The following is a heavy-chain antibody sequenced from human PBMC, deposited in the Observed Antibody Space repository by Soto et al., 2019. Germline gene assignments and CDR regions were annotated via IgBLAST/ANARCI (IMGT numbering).Heavy chain of an antibody. Sequence: GGSLRLSCSASGFTFSSYAMHWVRQAPGKGLEYVSSISTNGGSTHYADSVKGRFTISRDNSKNTQYLQMSSLRADDTAVYYCVKGGYYYDSSRYYPFNYSAQGTLVTVSS. CDR3: VKGGYYYDSSRYYPFNY. D-gene: IGHD3-22*01. V-gene: IGHV3-64D*06. CDR1: GFTFSSYA. J-gene: IGHJ4*02. CDR2: ISTNGGST.